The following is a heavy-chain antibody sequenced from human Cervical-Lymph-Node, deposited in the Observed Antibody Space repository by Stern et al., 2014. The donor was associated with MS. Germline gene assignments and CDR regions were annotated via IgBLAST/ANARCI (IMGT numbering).Heavy chain of an antibody. Sequence: DQLVESGAEVKKPGSSVKVSCKASGGTFSNYAFNWVRQAPGQGLEWMGGVIPMFATSNYAQKFQGRVTITADESTSTTYMEVSSLTSEDTAVYYCTRGEAAAFDYWGQGTLVTVSS. D-gene: IGHD2-2*01. CDR1: GGTFSNYA. CDR2: VIPMFATS. V-gene: IGHV1-69*01. J-gene: IGHJ4*02. CDR3: TRGEAAAFDY.